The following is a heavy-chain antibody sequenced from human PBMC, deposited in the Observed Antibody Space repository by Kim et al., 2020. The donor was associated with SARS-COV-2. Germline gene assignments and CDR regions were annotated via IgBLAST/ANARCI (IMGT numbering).Heavy chain of an antibody. V-gene: IGHV3-74*01. D-gene: IGHD3-3*01. J-gene: IGHJ6*02. CDR3: ARERYDFWSGYSYYYYGMDV. Sequence: GRFTISRDNDKNTLYMQMNSLRAEDTAVYYCARERYDFWSGYSYYYYGMDVWGQGTTVTVSS.